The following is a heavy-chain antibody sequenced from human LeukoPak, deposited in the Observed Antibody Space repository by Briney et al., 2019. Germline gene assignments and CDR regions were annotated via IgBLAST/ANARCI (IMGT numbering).Heavy chain of an antibody. CDR2: MYYIWST. D-gene: IGHD6-13*01. V-gene: IGHV4-39*01. CDR1: GCSISNSSNY. CDR3: ARHRIAAADDAFEI. Sequence: AETLSLTCTVSGCSISNSSNYWGCMRPPPGKGLESIGTMYYIWSTYYNPSLKSRVTISLETSKYLFSLRLSSVTAADTAVYYCARHRIAAADDAFEIWGQGTMVTVSS. J-gene: IGHJ3*02.